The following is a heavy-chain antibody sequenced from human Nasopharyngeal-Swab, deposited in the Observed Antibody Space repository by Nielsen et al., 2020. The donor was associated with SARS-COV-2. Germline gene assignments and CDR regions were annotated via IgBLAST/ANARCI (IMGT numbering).Heavy chain of an antibody. CDR3: ARGQVSWTRNAFDI. V-gene: IGHV1-18*01. CDR2: ISPYNSNT. Sequence: ASVKVSCKASGYTFISFGINWVRQAPGQGLEWMGWISPYNSNTNYAQKLQGRVLMTTDSSTYTSYMELSSLRSDYTAVYYCARGQVSWTRNAFDIWGQVTMVTVSS. J-gene: IGHJ3*02. CDR1: GYTFISFG. D-gene: IGHD3/OR15-3a*01.